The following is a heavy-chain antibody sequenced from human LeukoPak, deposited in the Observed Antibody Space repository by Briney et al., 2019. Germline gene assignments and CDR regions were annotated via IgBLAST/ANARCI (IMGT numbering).Heavy chain of an antibody. CDR3: ATAYSPLGFDY. D-gene: IGHD1-26*01. V-gene: IGHV3-23*01. CDR2: IGSSGGST. J-gene: IGHJ4*02. Sequence: GGSLRLSCAASGFNFITAAMTWVRQAPGKGLEWVSLIGSSGGSTYYADSVKGRFTISRDNFNHTLSLQMNSLRVEDTAIYYCATAYSPLGFDYWGQGTLVTVSS. CDR1: GFNFITAA.